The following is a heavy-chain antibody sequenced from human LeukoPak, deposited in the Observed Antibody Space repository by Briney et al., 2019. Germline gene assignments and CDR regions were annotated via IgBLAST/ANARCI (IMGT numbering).Heavy chain of an antibody. CDR2: ISAYNGNT. Sequence: GASVKVSCKASGYTFTSYDINWVRQATGQGLEWMGWISAYNGNTNYAQKLQGRVTMTTDTSTSTAYMELRSLRSDDTAVYYCARWQGYSSSWYHSGGYGMDVWGQGTTVTVSS. CDR1: GYTFTSYD. CDR3: ARWQGYSSSWYHSGGYGMDV. V-gene: IGHV1-18*01. J-gene: IGHJ6*02. D-gene: IGHD6-13*01.